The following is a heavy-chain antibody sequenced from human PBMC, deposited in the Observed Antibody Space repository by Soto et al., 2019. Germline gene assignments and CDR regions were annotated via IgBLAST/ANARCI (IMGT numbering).Heavy chain of an antibody. J-gene: IGHJ4*02. V-gene: IGHV4-59*01. CDR3: ARGVDRQWADY. Sequence: PSETLSLTCTVSGGFLNAYFWTWIRQPPGKGLEWIGYIYYSGSTNYNPSLKSRVSISLHTSKNQFSLKLSSVTAADTAVYYCARGVDRQWADYWGQGTLVTVSS. CDR2: IYYSGST. D-gene: IGHD6-19*01. CDR1: GGFLNAYF.